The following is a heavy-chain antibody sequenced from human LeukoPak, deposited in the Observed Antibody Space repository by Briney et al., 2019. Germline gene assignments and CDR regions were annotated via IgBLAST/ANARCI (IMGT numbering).Heavy chain of an antibody. CDR1: GHNFTGSY. J-gene: IGHJ4*02. CDR2: INPNSGGT. V-gene: IGHV1-2*02. D-gene: IGHD1-7*01. Sequence: ASVKVSCKASGHNFTGSYKHWVRHAPGQGTESKGWINPNSGGTNYAQKFQGRVTMTRDTSISTAYMELSRLRSDDTAVYYCARGTGPTSGGAAYWRQGTLVTVSS. CDR3: ARGTGPTSGGAAY.